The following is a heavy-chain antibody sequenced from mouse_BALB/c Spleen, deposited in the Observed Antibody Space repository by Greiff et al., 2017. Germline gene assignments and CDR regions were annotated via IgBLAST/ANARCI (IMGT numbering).Heavy chain of an antibody. Sequence: QVQLQQSGAELVKPGASVKLSCKASGYTFTSYYMYWVKQRPGQGLEWIGEINPSNGGTNFNEKFKSKATLTVDKSSSTAYMQLSSLTSEDSAVYYCTRSTMITPYAMDYWGQGTSVTVSS. CDR1: GYTFTSYY. V-gene: IGHV1S81*02. CDR3: TRSTMITPYAMDY. CDR2: INPSNGGT. D-gene: IGHD2-4*01. J-gene: IGHJ4*01.